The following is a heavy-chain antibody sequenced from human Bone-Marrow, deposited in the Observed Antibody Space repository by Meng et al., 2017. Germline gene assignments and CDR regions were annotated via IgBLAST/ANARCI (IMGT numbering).Heavy chain of an antibody. Sequence: SVKVSCKALGGIFSNYVIGWVRQAPGQGLEGMGGINAVFGTTNYAQKVQGRVTITTDESTSTVYMELTRLTSEDTAVYFCARKAGNCISTTCYSLDYWGQGTLVTVSS. CDR2: INAVFGTT. V-gene: IGHV1-69*05. D-gene: IGHD2-2*01. CDR1: GGIFSNYV. CDR3: ARKAGNCISTTCYSLDY. J-gene: IGHJ4*02.